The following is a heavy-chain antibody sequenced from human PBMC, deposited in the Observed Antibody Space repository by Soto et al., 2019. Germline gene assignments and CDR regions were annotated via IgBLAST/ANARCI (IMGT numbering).Heavy chain of an antibody. CDR1: GYTFTSYG. Sequence: ASVKVSCKASGYTFTSYGISWVRQAPGQGLEWMGWISAYNGNTNYAQKFQGWVTMTRDTSISTAYMELSRLRSDDTAVYYCARAPTTGTKGGGFAPWGQGTLVTVSS. CDR3: ARAPTTGTKGGGFAP. D-gene: IGHD4-17*01. J-gene: IGHJ5*02. CDR2: ISAYNGNT. V-gene: IGHV1-18*01.